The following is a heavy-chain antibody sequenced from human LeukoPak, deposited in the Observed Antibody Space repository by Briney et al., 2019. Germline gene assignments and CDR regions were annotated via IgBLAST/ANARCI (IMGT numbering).Heavy chain of an antibody. V-gene: IGHV3-7*04. CDR3: AGDGNDRSHYYVDY. Sequence: GGSLRLSCAASEFTFSNFWMSGVRQAPGKGLEWVANVKEDGSEKFYVGSVKGRFTISRENAKNSLYLQMNRLRAEDTPVYYCAGDGNDRSHYYVDYWGQGTLVTVSS. D-gene: IGHD3-22*01. CDR2: VKEDGSEK. CDR1: EFTFSNFW. J-gene: IGHJ4*02.